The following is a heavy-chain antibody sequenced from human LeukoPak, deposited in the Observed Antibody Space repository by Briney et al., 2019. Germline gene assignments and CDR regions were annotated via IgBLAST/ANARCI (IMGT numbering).Heavy chain of an antibody. D-gene: IGHD6-25*01. Sequence: PGGSLRLSCATSGFTLSAHHMNWVRQAPGKGLEWVSGITASGATTYYADSVKGRFTISRDSSQSTLYLQMNSLRAEDTAVYYCARAEAAGDNRGGYYYFYMDVWGKGTTVTVSS. V-gene: IGHV3-23*01. CDR1: GFTLSAHH. J-gene: IGHJ6*03. CDR3: ARAEAAGDNRGGYYYFYMDV. CDR2: ITASGATT.